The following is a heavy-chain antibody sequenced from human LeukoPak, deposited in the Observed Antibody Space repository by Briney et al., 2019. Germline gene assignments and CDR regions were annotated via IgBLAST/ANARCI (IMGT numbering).Heavy chain of an antibody. D-gene: IGHD2/OR15-2a*01. CDR2: ISTDGSST. V-gene: IGHV3-74*01. J-gene: IGHJ4*02. Sequence: GGSLRLSCAASGFTFSSYWMHWVRQTPGKGLVWVSRISTDGSSTTYADSVKGRSTTSRDNAKNTLYLQMHSLRAEDTAMYYCARGTQIFWGQGTLVTVSS. CDR1: GFTFSSYW. CDR3: ARGTQIF.